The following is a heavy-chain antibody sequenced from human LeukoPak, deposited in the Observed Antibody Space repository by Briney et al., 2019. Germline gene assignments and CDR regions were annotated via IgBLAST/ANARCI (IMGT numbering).Heavy chain of an antibody. CDR2: INHSGST. D-gene: IGHD3-3*01. J-gene: IGHJ6*02. CDR3: ARGPDYDFWSGPSKYYYYGMDV. Sequence: SETLSLTCAVYGGSFSGYYWSWIRQPPGKGLEWIGEINHSGSTNYNPSLKSRVTISVDTSKSQFSLKLSSVTAADTTVHYCARGPDYDFWSGPSKYYYYGMDVWGQGTTVTVSS. CDR1: GGSFSGYY. V-gene: IGHV4-34*01.